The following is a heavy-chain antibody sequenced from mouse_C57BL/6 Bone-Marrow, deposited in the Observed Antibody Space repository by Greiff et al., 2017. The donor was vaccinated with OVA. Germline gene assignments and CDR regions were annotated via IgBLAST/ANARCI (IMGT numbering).Heavy chain of an antibody. CDR3: ARLTAGTLLAY. Sequence: QVQLQQPGAELVKPGASVKLSCKASGYTFTSYWMQWVKQRPGQGLEWIGEIDPSDSYTNYNQKFKGKATLTVDTSSSTAYMQLSSLTSEDSAVYYCARLTAGTLLAYWGQGTLVTVSA. CDR2: IDPSDSYT. V-gene: IGHV1-50*01. J-gene: IGHJ3*01. CDR1: GYTFTSYW. D-gene: IGHD3-1*01.